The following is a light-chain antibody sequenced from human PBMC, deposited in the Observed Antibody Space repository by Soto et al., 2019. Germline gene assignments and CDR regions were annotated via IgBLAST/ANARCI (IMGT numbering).Light chain of an antibody. V-gene: IGLV2-11*01. CDR1: TSDVGGYNF. CDR2: DVS. Sequence: QCLLTPPRPVSRSPGQAVTISCTGTTSDVGGYNFVSWYLQRPGKVPKLMTYDVSIRPSGVPDRFSGSKSGNTASLTISGLQAEDEADYYCCSYVGSDTSFVFGSGTNATVL. CDR3: CSYVGSDTSFV. J-gene: IGLJ1*01.